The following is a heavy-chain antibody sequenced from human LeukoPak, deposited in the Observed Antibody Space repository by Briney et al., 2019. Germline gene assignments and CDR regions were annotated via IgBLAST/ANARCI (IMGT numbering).Heavy chain of an antibody. J-gene: IGHJ4*02. D-gene: IGHD6-19*01. CDR3: ARTPGYSSGWLDY. CDR1: GFTFSSYS. V-gene: IGHV3-48*04. Sequence: GGSLRLSCAASGFTFSSYSMNWVRQAPGKGLEWVSYISSSSSTIYYADSVKGRFTISRDNAKNSLYLQMNSLRAEDTAVYYCARTPGYSSGWLDYWDQGTLVTVSS. CDR2: ISSSSSTI.